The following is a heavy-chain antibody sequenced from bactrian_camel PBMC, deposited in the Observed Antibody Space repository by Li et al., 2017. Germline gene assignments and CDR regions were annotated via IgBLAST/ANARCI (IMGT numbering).Heavy chain of an antibody. CDR2: VDSSGSRT. J-gene: IGHJ4*01. CDR3: AKGSGGGDGGGWWTYNY. V-gene: IGHV3S40*01. Sequence: VQLVESGGGLVQPGGSLRLSCAASGFTFSSYFMSWVRQAPGKGLEWVSGVDSSGSRTYYAESVRGRFTISRDNAKNTLYLQLNSLKTGDTAMYYCAKGSGGGDGGGWWTYNYWGQGTQVTVS. CDR1: GFTFSSYF. D-gene: IGHD6*01.